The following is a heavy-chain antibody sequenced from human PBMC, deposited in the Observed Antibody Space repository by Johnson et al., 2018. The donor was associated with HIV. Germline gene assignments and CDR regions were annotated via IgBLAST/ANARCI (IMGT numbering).Heavy chain of an antibody. CDR1: GFTFSSYA. D-gene: IGHD4-17*01. J-gene: IGHJ3*02. CDR3: ARVGDDYGDSYDAFDI. CDR2: VSYDGSNK. V-gene: IGHV3-30-3*01. Sequence: QVQLVESGGGVVQPGRSLRLSCAASGFTFSSYAMHWVRQAPGKGLEWVAVVSYDGSNKYYADSVKGRFTISRDNSKNTLYLQMNSLRAEDTAVYYCARVGDDYGDSYDAFDIWGQGTMVTVSS.